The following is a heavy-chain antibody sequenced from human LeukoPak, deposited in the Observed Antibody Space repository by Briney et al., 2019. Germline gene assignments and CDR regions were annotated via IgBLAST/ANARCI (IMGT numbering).Heavy chain of an antibody. CDR1: GFTFSSYE. CDR2: ISSSGSTI. J-gene: IGHJ4*02. D-gene: IGHD6-13*01. CDR3: AREPPTIIAAAGTVDY. V-gene: IGHV3-48*03. Sequence: GGSLRLSCAASGFTFSSYEMNWVRQAPGKGLEWVSYISSSGSTIYYADSVKGRFTISRDNAKNSLYLQMNSLRAEDTAVYYCAREPPTIIAAAGTVDYRGQGTLVTVSS.